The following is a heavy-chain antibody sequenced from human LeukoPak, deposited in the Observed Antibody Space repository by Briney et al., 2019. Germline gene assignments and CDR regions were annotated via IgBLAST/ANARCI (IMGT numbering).Heavy chain of an antibody. Sequence: GGSLRLSCAASGFTFSSYSMNWVRQAPGKGLEWVSSISSSSYIYYADSVKGRFTISRDNAKNSLYLQMNSLRAEDTAVYYCAREGRGLRYFDWLLLIDYWGQGTLVTVSS. J-gene: IGHJ4*02. CDR3: AREGRGLRYFDWLLLIDY. V-gene: IGHV3-21*01. CDR1: GFTFSSYS. CDR2: ISSSSYI. D-gene: IGHD3-9*01.